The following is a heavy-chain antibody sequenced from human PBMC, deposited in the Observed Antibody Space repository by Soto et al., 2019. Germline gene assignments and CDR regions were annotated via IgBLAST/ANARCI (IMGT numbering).Heavy chain of an antibody. CDR1: GGSIRSSSYS. D-gene: IGHD1-1*01. CDR3: SGSAAQHDNGPYFYY. J-gene: IGHJ4*02. V-gene: IGHV4-39*01. CDR2: MFYSGST. Sequence: QLQLQESGPGLVRPSETLSLTCTVSGGSIRSSSYSWGWIRQSPGTGLEWVGSMFYSGSTFFHPSLESRLTISLDVSKSQSSLNLASVTAAATAVYFCSGSAAQHDNGPYFYYWGRGTLVTVSS.